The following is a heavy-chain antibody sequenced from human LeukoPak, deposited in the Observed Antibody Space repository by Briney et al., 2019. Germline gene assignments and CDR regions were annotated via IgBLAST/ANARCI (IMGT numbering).Heavy chain of an antibody. CDR2: ISSSSGYI. J-gene: IGHJ4*02. CDR3: AKAVVVVPAATPFDY. V-gene: IGHV3-21*04. D-gene: IGHD2-2*01. CDR1: GFTFSSYS. Sequence: GGSLRLSCAASGFTFSSYSMNWVRQAPGKGLERVSSISSSSGYIYYADSVKGRFTISRDNSKNTLYLQMNSLRAEDTAVYYCAKAVVVVPAATPFDYWGQGTLVTVSS.